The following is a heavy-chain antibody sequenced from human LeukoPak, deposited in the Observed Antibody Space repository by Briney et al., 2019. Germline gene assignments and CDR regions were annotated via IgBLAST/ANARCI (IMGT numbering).Heavy chain of an antibody. D-gene: IGHD1-26*01. CDR1: GFTFSSHS. J-gene: IGHJ4*02. V-gene: IGHV3-48*02. CDR3: ASSGSYRFDY. Sequence: PGGSLRLSCAASGFTFSSHSMNWVRQAPGKGLEWVSHITASGTAMFYADSVKGRFTISRDIAKNSLYLQMNSLRDEDTAVYYCASSGSYRFDYWGQGTLVTVSS. CDR2: ITASGTAM.